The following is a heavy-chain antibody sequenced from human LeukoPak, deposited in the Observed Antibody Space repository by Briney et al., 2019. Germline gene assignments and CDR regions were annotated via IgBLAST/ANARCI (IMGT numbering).Heavy chain of an antibody. J-gene: IGHJ4*02. CDR3: AKDSYSKGDF. D-gene: IGHD6-13*01. CDR2: IKNDGAVK. Sequence: GGSLRLSCAASGFTFSTYAMTWVRQAPGKGLEWVAHIKNDGAVKNYVDSVKGRFTISRDNAKNSLYLQMNSLRAEDTAVYYCAKDSYSKGDFWGQGVLVTVSS. CDR1: GFTFSTYA. V-gene: IGHV3-7*01.